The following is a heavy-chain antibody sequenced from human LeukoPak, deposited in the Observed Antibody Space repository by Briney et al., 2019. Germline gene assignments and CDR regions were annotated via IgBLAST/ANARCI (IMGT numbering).Heavy chain of an antibody. CDR1: GFTFSSYS. J-gene: IGHJ4*02. D-gene: IGHD4-17*01. CDR3: ARVEGASDYGDYGPSEHREIDY. Sequence: GGSLRLSCAASGFTFSSYSMNWVRQAPGKGLEWVSYISSSGSTIYYADSVKGRFTISRDNAKNSLYLQMNSLRAEDTAVYYCARVEGASDYGDYGPSEHREIDYWGQGTLVTVSS. V-gene: IGHV3-48*04. CDR2: ISSSGSTI.